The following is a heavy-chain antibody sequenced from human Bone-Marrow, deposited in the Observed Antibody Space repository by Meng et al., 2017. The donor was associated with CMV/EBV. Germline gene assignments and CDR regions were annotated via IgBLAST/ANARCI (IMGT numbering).Heavy chain of an antibody. CDR3: ARDWAFWGDYYTRFDN. D-gene: IGHD3-3*01. CDR1: GFTFSSYS. Sequence: GGSLRLSCAASGFTFSSYSMNWVRQAPGKGLEWVSSISSSSSYIYYADSVKGRFTISRDNAKNSLYLQMNSLRVDDTAVYYCARDWAFWGDYYTRFDNWGQGTLVTVSS. V-gene: IGHV3-21*01. J-gene: IGHJ4*02. CDR2: ISSSSSYI.